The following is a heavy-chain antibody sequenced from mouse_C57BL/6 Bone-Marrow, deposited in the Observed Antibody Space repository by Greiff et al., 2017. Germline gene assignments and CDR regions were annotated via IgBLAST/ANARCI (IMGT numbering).Heavy chain of an antibody. D-gene: IGHD1-1*01. CDR3: TYYYGSSYYYAMDY. Sequence: LVESGAELVRPGASVKLSCTASGFNIKDDYMHWVKQRPEQGLEWIGWIDPENGDTEYASKFQGKATITADTSSNTAYLQLSSLTSEDTAVYYCTYYYGSSYYYAMDYWGQGTSVTVSS. J-gene: IGHJ4*01. CDR2: IDPENGDT. CDR1: GFNIKDDY. V-gene: IGHV14-4*01.